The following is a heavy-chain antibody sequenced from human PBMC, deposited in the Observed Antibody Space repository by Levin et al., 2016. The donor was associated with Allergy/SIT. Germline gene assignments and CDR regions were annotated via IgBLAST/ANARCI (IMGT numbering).Heavy chain of an antibody. Sequence: GESLKISCTASGFTFGDYAMSWVRQAPGKGLEWVGFIRSKAYGGTTEYAASVKGRFTISRDDSKSIAYLQMNSLKTEDTAVYYCTREAASLRSGYPEGWYFDYWGQGTLVTVSS. J-gene: IGHJ4*02. CDR1: GFTFGDYA. CDR3: TREAASLRSGYPEGWYFDY. D-gene: IGHD3-22*01. V-gene: IGHV3-49*04. CDR2: IRSKAYGGTT.